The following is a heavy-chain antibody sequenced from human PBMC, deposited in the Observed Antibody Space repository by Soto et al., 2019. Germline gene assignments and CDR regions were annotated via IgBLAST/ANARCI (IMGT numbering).Heavy chain of an antibody. D-gene: IGHD1-26*01. CDR1: GYSFTSLD. V-gene: IGHV1-8*01. Sequence: QVQLVQSGAEVREPGASVKVSCKASGYSFTSLDINWVPQTSGQGLEWMGWMQPSTGRTGYAQKFQGRVTMPRATSITPTYLELTTLTSDDTACFSSAGGVSAGVDYGGQGTLVTCSS. CDR3: AGGVSAGVDY. CDR2: MQPSTGRT. J-gene: IGHJ4*02.